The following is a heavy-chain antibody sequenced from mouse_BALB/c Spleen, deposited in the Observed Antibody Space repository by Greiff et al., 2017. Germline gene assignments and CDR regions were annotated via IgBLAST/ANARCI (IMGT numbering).Heavy chain of an antibody. Sequence: DVMLVESGPSLVKPSQTLSLTCSVTGDSITSGYWNWIRKFPGNKLEYMGYISYSGSTYYNPSLKSRISITRDTSKNQYYLQLNSVTTEDTATYYCARFSTGTKAMDYWGQGTSVTVSS. CDR2: ISYSGST. J-gene: IGHJ4*01. D-gene: IGHD4-1*02. V-gene: IGHV3-8*02. CDR1: GDSITSGY. CDR3: ARFSTGTKAMDY.